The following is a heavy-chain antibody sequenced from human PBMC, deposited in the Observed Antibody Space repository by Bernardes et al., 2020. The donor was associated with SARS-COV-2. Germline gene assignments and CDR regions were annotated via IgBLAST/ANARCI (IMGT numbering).Heavy chain of an antibody. V-gene: IGHV3-23*01. CDR3: AKDHYYGSGSPLNAFDI. D-gene: IGHD3-10*01. CDR1: GFTFSSYA. Sequence: GGSLRLSCAASGFTFSSYAMSWVRQAPGKGLEWVSAISGSGGSTYYADSVKGRFTISRDNSKNTLYLQMNSLRAEDTAVYYCAKDHYYGSGSPLNAFDIWGQGTMVTVSS. CDR2: ISGSGGST. J-gene: IGHJ3*02.